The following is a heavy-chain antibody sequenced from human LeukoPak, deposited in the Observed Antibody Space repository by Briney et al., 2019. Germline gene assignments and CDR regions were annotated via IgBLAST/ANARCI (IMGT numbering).Heavy chain of an antibody. Sequence: PSETLSLTCTVSGGSVSSGGYSWSWIRQPPGKGLEWIGYIYQSGSTSYNPSLKSRITISVDRSKNQFSPKLISVTAADTAVYYCARLVATQKLYSWFDPWGQGTLVTVSS. V-gene: IGHV4-30-2*01. J-gene: IGHJ5*02. CDR2: IYQSGST. CDR1: GGSVSSGGYS. D-gene: IGHD5-12*01. CDR3: ARLVATQKLYSWFDP.